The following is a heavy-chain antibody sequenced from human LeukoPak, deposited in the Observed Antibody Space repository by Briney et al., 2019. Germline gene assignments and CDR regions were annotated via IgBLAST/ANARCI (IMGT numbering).Heavy chain of an antibody. D-gene: IGHD3-10*01. CDR3: ARDLILGSGSLDY. V-gene: IGHV3-74*01. J-gene: IGHJ4*02. Sequence: GGSLRLSCAASGFXFSRYWIHWVRQAPGKGRVWVSRIRSDGGDTGNADSVKGRFTISRDNAKNTLFLQMNSLRAEDTAVYYCARDLILGSGSLDYWGQGTLVTVSS. CDR2: IRSDGGDT. CDR1: GFXFSRYW.